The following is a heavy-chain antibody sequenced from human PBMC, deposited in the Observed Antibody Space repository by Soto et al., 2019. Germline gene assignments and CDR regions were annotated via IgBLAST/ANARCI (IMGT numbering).Heavy chain of an antibody. Sequence: WASVKVSCKASGGTFSSYAISWVRQAPGQGLEWMGGIIPIFGTANYAQKFQGRVTITADESTSTAYMELSSLRSEDAAVYYCARERVILGVAFDYWGQGTLVTVSS. D-gene: IGHD3-3*01. CDR3: ARERVILGVAFDY. CDR1: GGTFSSYA. J-gene: IGHJ4*02. V-gene: IGHV1-69*13. CDR2: IIPIFGTA.